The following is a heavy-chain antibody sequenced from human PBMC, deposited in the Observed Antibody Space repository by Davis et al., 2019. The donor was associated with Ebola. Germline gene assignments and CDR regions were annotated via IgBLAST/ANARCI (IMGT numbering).Heavy chain of an antibody. V-gene: IGHV1-2*02. CDR2: INPNSGGT. J-gene: IGHJ4*02. CDR3: ARDRTRDYFDY. CDR1: GYTFTGYY. Sequence: ASVKVSCKASGYTFTGYYMHWVRQAPGQGLEWMGWINPNSGGTNYAQKFQGRVTMTTDTSTSTAYMELRSLRSDDTAVYYCARDRTRDYFDYWGQGTLVTVSS.